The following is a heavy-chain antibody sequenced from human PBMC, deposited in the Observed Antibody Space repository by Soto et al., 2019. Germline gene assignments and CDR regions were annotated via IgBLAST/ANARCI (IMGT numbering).Heavy chain of an antibody. CDR2: IYYSGST. Sequence: SETLSLTCTVSGGSISSYYWSWIRQPPGKGLEWIGYIYYSGSTNYNPSLKSRVTISVDTSKNQFSLKLSSVTAADTAVYYCARDLVAAYYYDSSGYYFGVFDNWFDPWGQGTLVTVSS. CDR1: GGSISSYY. V-gene: IGHV4-59*01. CDR3: ARDLVAAYYYDSSGYYFGVFDNWFDP. D-gene: IGHD3-22*01. J-gene: IGHJ5*02.